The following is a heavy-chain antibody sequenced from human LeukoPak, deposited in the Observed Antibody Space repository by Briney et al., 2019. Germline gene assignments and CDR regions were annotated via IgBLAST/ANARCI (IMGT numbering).Heavy chain of an antibody. D-gene: IGHD6-19*01. CDR2: ISTYNGNT. V-gene: IGHV1-18*01. CDR1: GYTFTSYG. Sequence: GASVKLSCKASGYTFTSYGISWVRQAPGQGLAWMGGISTYNGNTNYAQNLQGRVTMSTDTSTNTVYMELSSLRSEDTAVYYCARGIAVAALSPNEEFDYRGQGTLVTVSS. J-gene: IGHJ4*02. CDR3: ARGIAVAALSPNEEFDY.